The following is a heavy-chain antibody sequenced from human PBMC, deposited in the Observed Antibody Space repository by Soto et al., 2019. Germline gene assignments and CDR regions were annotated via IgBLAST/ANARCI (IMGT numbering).Heavy chain of an antibody. D-gene: IGHD6-13*01. CDR3: AKDLKSAVAAARNYYYYGMDV. CDR1: GFTFSSYG. J-gene: IGHJ6*02. Sequence: PGGPLRLSCAASGFTFSSYGMHWVRQAPGKGLEWVAVISYDGSNKYYADSVKGRFTISRDNSKNTLYLQMNSLRAEDTAVYYCAKDLKSAVAAARNYYYYGMDVWGQGTTVTVSS. CDR2: ISYDGSNK. V-gene: IGHV3-30*18.